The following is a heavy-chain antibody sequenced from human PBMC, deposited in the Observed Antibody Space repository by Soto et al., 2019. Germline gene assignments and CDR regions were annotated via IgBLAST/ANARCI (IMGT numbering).Heavy chain of an antibody. V-gene: IGHV4-4*07. Sequence: PSETLSLTCTVSGGSISSYYWSWIRQPAGKGLEWIGRIYTSGSTNYNPSLKSRVTMSVDTSKNQFSLKLSSVTAADTAVYYCARDGMVRGVKDWFSQYGMDVWGQGTTVTVSS. D-gene: IGHD3-10*01. CDR3: ARDGMVRGVKDWFSQYGMDV. J-gene: IGHJ6*02. CDR2: IYTSGST. CDR1: GGSISSYY.